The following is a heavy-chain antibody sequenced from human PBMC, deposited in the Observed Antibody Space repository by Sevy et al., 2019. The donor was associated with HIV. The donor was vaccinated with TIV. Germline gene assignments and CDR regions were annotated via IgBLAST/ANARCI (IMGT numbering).Heavy chain of an antibody. CDR1: GGSNYY. CDR3: ARRADSMKGRGAFDI. J-gene: IGHJ3*02. V-gene: IGHV4-39*01. CDR2: IYYSGST. D-gene: IGHD3-22*01. Sequence: SETLSLTCTVSGGSNYYWGWIRQPPGKGLEWIGSIYYSGSTHYNPSLKSRVTIFVDTSKNQFSLKLSSVTAADTAVYDCARRADSMKGRGAFDIWGQGTMVTVSS.